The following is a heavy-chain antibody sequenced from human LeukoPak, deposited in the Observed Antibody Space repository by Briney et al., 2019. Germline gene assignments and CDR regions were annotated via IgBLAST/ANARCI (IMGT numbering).Heavy chain of an antibody. V-gene: IGHV1-69*13. CDR3: ARERFFGWYYFDY. J-gene: IGHJ4*02. Sequence: ASVKASCKASGGTFSSYAISWVRQAPGQGLEWMGGIIPIFGTANYAQKFQGRVTITADESTSTAYMELSSLRSEDTAVYYCARERFFGWYYFDYWGQGTLVTVSS. CDR2: IIPIFGTA. D-gene: IGHD3-3*01. CDR1: GGTFSSYA.